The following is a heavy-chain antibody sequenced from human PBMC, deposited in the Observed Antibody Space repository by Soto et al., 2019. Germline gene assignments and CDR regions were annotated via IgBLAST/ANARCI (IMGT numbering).Heavy chain of an antibody. Sequence: QVHLQESGPGLVEPSQTLSLTCTVSGDSISSGDYYWSWIRQSPDKGLEWIGYTYHSGRTYYKPSLKSRVTISADTSKNQFSLKLSSVTAADTAVYYCARRHYYDSSGYADALDIWGQGTSVNVSS. CDR3: ARRHYYDSSGYADALDI. J-gene: IGHJ3*02. CDR2: TYHSGRT. D-gene: IGHD3-22*01. CDR1: GDSISSGDYY. V-gene: IGHV4-30-4*01.